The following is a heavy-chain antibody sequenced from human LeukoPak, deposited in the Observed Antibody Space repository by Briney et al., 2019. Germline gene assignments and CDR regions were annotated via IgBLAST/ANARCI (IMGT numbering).Heavy chain of an antibody. V-gene: IGHV1-2*02. CDR3: ARAYYDSSGYSDY. J-gene: IGHJ4*02. CDR2: INPNSGAT. CDR1: GYTFTGYY. D-gene: IGHD3-22*01. Sequence: GASVKVSCKASGYTFTGYYIHWVRQAPGQGLEWMGCINPNSGATNYAQKFQGRVTMTRNTSISISYMELSRLRSDDTAVYYCARAYYDSSGYSDYWGQGTLVTVS.